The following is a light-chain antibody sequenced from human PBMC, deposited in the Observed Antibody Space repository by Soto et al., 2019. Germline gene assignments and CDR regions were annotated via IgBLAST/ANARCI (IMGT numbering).Light chain of an antibody. V-gene: IGLV3-21*04. CDR1: NIRSKS. CDR3: QVWDTSSDHVV. J-gene: IGLJ2*01. CDR2: YDR. Sequence: SYELTQPPSVSVAPGETASVTCGGTNIRSKSVHWYQQKPGQAPVLVIYYDRERPSGIPERFSGSNSGNTATLTISRVEAGDEADYYCQVWDTSSDHVVFGGGTKLTVL.